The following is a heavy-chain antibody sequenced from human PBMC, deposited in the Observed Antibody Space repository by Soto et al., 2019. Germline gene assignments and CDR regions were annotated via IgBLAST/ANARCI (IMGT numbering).Heavy chain of an antibody. J-gene: IGHJ2*01. V-gene: IGHV4-4*07. CDR2: IYASGRT. D-gene: IGHD3-9*01. CDR3: ARHFDVDPSLDNYSFDL. Sequence: QVQLQESGPGLVKPSETLSLTCTVSGVSITPYFWSWIRQPAGKAPEWVGTIYASGRTTYNPSLKSRVTMFVSQTQVSLRLTSVTAAATAVYYCARHFDVDPSLDNYSFDLWGRGALGTVSS. CDR1: GVSITPYF.